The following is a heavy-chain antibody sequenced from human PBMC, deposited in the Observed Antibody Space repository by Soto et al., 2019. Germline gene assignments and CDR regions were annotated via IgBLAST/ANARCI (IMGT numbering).Heavy chain of an antibody. CDR2: IYYSGST. CDR1: GGSINSGGYY. V-gene: IGHV4-31*03. CDR3: ARSVFP. J-gene: IGHJ5*02. Sequence: QVQLQESGPGLVKPSQTLSLTCTVSGGSINSGGYYWNWIRQHPGKGLEWIGYIYYSGSTDYNPALXSXLTISVDTSKNPFSLKLSSVTAADTAVYYCARSVFPWGQGTLVTVSS.